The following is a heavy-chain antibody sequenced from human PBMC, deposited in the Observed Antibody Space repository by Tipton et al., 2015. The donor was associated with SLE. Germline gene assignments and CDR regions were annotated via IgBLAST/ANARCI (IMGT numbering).Heavy chain of an antibody. CDR3: ASRIATGA. J-gene: IGHJ5*02. Sequence: TLSLTCTVSGGSLGSHYWSWIRQPPGKGLEWIGYIYYSGSSNYNPSLKSRVTISVDPSKNQFSLKLSSVTATDTAVYYCASRIATGAWGPGILATVSS. V-gene: IGHV4-59*11. CDR1: GGSLGSHY. CDR2: IYYSGSS. D-gene: IGHD6-13*01.